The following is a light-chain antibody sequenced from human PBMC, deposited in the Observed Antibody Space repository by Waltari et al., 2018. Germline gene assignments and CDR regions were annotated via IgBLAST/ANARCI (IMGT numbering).Light chain of an antibody. CDR2: EIT. CDR3: SSYAATYNLV. CDR1: SRDVGGSDV. Sequence: QSALTQPPSASGSPGQSITIACTGTSRDVGGSDVFSWYQQYPGKAPKLIIYEITKRPSGVPDRFSGSKSGNTASLTVSGLQPEDEAEYFCSSYAATYNLVFGGGTKLTV. J-gene: IGLJ3*02. V-gene: IGLV2-8*01.